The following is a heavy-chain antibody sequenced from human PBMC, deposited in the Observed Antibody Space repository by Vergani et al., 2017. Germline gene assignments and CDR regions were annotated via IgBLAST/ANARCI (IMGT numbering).Heavy chain of an antibody. CDR2: IIPILGIA. D-gene: IGHD6-19*01. CDR3: AREKPLGIAVADINWFDP. CDR1: GYTFTSYA. J-gene: IGHJ5*02. Sequence: QVQLVQSGAEVKKPGASVKVSCKASGYTFTSYAMHWVRQAPGQRLEWMGRIIPILGIANYAQKFQGRVTITADKSTSTAYMELSSLRSEDTAVYYCAREKPLGIAVADINWFDPWGQGTLVTVSS. V-gene: IGHV1-69*04.